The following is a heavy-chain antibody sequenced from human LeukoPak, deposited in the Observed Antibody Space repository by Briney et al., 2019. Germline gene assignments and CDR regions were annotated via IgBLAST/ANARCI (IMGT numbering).Heavy chain of an antibody. D-gene: IGHD4-11*01. CDR2: TIPIFGTA. CDR3: ARGTYSNYEGWFDP. J-gene: IGHJ5*02. Sequence: SVKVSCKASGGTFSSYAISWVRQAPGQGLEWMGGTIPIFGTANYAQKFQGRVTITADESTSTAYMELSSLRSEDTAVYYCARGTYSNYEGWFDPWGQGTLVTVSS. CDR1: GGTFSSYA. V-gene: IGHV1-69*13.